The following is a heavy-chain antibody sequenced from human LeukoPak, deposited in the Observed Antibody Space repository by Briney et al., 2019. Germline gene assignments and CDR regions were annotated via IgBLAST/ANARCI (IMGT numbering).Heavy chain of an antibody. Sequence: GTFXSXXXXWXRQXXGQXXXXMXXIIPIFGTANYAQKFQGRVTITTDETKSTAYVEMSSLRSEDTAVYYCARGDYGTLYGDYAQDYWGQGTLVTVSS. V-gene: IGHV1-69*05. CDR1: GTFXSXX. J-gene: IGHJ4*02. CDR3: ARGDYGTLYGDYAQDY. CDR2: IIPIFGTA. D-gene: IGHD4-17*01.